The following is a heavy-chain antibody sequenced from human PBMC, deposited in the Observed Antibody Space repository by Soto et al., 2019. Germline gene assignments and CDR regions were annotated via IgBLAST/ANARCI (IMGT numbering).Heavy chain of an antibody. Sequence: GASVKVSCKASGGTFSSYAISWVRQAPGQGLEWMGGIIPIFGTANYAQKFQGRVTITADESTSTAYMELSSLRSEDTAVYYCARVYCGGDCYPGRYYYYGMDVWGQGTTVTVSS. D-gene: IGHD2-21*02. J-gene: IGHJ6*02. V-gene: IGHV1-69*13. CDR1: GGTFSSYA. CDR2: IIPIFGTA. CDR3: ARVYCGGDCYPGRYYYYGMDV.